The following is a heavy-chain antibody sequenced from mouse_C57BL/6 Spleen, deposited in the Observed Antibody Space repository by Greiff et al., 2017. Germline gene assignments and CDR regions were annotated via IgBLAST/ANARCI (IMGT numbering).Heavy chain of an antibody. J-gene: IGHJ3*01. CDR1: GYTFTSYW. CDR2: IDPSDSYT. Sequence: QVQLKQPGAELVKPGASVKLSCKASGYTFTSYWMQWVKQRPGPGLEWIGEIDPSDSYTNYNQKFKSKATLTVDTASSTAYMQLSSLTSEDSAVYYCARWPLDYYGSSSWFAYWGQGTLVTVS. D-gene: IGHD1-1*01. CDR3: ARWPLDYYGSSSWFAY. V-gene: IGHV1-50*01.